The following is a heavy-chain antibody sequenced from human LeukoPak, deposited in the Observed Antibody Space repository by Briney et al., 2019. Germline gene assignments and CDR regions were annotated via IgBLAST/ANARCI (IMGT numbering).Heavy chain of an antibody. J-gene: IGHJ4*02. CDR3: ARDDPWGSGSYPY. CDR2: IIPIFGTA. CDR1: GGTFSSYA. V-gene: IGHV1-69*05. D-gene: IGHD3-10*01. Sequence: ASVKVSCKASGGTFSSYAISWVRQAPGQGLEWMGVIIPIFGTANCAQKFQGRVTITTDESTSTAYMELSSLRSEDTAVYYCARDDPWGSGSYPYWGQGTLVTVSS.